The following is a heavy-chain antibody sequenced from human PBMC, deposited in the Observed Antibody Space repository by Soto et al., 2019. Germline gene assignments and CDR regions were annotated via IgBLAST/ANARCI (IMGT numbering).Heavy chain of an antibody. CDR1: GGNFSSYA. Sequence: QVQLVQSGAEVKKPGSSVKVSCKASGGNFSSYAISWVRQAPGQGLEWMGGIIPIFGTANYAQKLQGRVTITADEAPSTAYMELSSLRSEDTAVSYCAGEGVSSTSSKQAYYDYGMDVWGQGTTVTVSS. D-gene: IGHD2-2*01. J-gene: IGHJ6*02. CDR2: IIPIFGTA. V-gene: IGHV1-69*01. CDR3: AGEGVSSTSSKQAYYDYGMDV.